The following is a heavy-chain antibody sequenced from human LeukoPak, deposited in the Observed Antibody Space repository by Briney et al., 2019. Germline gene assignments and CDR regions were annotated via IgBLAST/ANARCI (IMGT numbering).Heavy chain of an antibody. CDR3: ARGDSSGYYFDY. J-gene: IGHJ4*02. CDR2: ISDSGST. V-gene: IGHV4-59*11. D-gene: IGHD3-22*01. Sequence: SETLSLTCVVSGGSLSTHHWSWIRQSPGRGLEWIGYISDSGSTNYNPSLKSRVTISVDTSKNQFSLMLSSVTAADTAVYYCARGDSSGYYFDYWGQGTLVTVSS. CDR1: GGSLSTHH.